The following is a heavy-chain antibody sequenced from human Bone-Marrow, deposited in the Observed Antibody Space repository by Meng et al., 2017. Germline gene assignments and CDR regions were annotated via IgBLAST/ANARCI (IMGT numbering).Heavy chain of an antibody. D-gene: IGHD1-26*01. CDR2: ISGYNGNT. V-gene: IGHV1-18*04. CDR3: AREGGSYYPDY. J-gene: IGHJ4*02. CDR1: GDTFTTYG. Sequence: QCRLLQSGGEVKKPGASVQVLFKASGDTFTTYGSSWVRQAPGQGLEWMGWISGYNGNTKYAQKLQGRVTMTTDTSTSTAYMELRSLRSDDTAVYYCAREGGSYYPDYWGQGTPVTVSS.